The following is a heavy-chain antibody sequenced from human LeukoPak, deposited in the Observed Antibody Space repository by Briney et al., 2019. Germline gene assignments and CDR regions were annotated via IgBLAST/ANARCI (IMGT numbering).Heavy chain of an antibody. D-gene: IGHD1-26*01. CDR3: SISEPPLYYFDY. J-gene: IGHJ4*02. CDR2: IILIFGTA. Sequence: SVKVSCKASGGTVSSYAISWVRQAPGQGLEWMGGIILIFGTANYAQKFQGRVTITADESTSTAYMELSSLRSEDTAVYYCSISEPPLYYFDYWGQGSLVTVSS. V-gene: IGHV1-69*13. CDR1: GGTVSSYA.